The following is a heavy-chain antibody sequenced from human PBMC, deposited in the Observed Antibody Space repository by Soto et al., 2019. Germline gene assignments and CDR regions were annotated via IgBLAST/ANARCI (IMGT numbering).Heavy chain of an antibody. D-gene: IGHD2-15*01. CDR3: AKSQTYCSGRSCYHNWFDP. J-gene: IGHJ5*02. V-gene: IGHV1-3*01. Sequence: SVKVSCKASGYTFTSYAMHWVRQAPVQRLEWMGWINAGNGNTKYSQKFQGRVTITRDTSASTAYMELSSLRSEDTAVYYCAKSQTYCSGRSCYHNWFDPWGQGTLVTVSS. CDR2: INAGNGNT. CDR1: GYTFTSYA.